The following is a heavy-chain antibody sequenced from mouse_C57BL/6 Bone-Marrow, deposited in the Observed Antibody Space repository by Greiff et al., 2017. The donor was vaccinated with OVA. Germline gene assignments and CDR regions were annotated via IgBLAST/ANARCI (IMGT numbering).Heavy chain of an antibody. D-gene: IGHD2-4*01. CDR2: IYPGDGDT. V-gene: IGHV1-82*01. Sequence: QVQLQQSGPELVKPGASVKISCKASGYAFSSSWMNWVKQRPGKGLEWIGRIYPGDGDTNYNGKFKGKATLTADKSSSTAYMQLSSLTSEDSAVYFCASYDYDKRTLFAYWGQGTLVTVSA. CDR3: ASYDYDKRTLFAY. CDR1: GYAFSSSW. J-gene: IGHJ3*01.